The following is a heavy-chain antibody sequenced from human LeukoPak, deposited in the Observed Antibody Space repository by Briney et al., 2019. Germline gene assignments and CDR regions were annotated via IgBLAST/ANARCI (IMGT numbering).Heavy chain of an antibody. CDR1: GFTFSTYG. J-gene: IGHJ4*02. V-gene: IGHV3-48*01. D-gene: IGHD5/OR15-5a*01. CDR3: ARALETVYYFDY. Sequence: GGSLRLSCAASGFTFSTYGMNWVRQAPGKGLEWISYICSSSSSIYYADSVKGRVTISRDNAKNSLYLQMNSLRAEDTAVYYCARALETVYYFDYWGLGTLVTVSS. CDR2: ICSSSSSI.